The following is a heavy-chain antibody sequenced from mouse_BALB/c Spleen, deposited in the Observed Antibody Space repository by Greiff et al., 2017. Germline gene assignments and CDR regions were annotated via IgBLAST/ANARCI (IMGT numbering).Heavy chain of an antibody. Sequence: VQLQQSGPGLVQPSQSLSITCTVSGFSLTSYGVHWVRQSPGKGLEWLGVIWSGGSTDYNAALISRLSISKDNSKSQVFFKMNSLQANDTAIYYCASPIYYDYTFDYWGQGTTLTVSS. CDR2: IWSGGST. J-gene: IGHJ2*01. CDR3: ASPIYYDYTFDY. D-gene: IGHD2-4*01. V-gene: IGHV2-2*02. CDR1: GFSLTSYG.